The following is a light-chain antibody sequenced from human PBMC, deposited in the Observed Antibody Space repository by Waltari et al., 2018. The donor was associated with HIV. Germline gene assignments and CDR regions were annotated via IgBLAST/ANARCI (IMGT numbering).Light chain of an antibody. CDR3: QQYYSTPLT. J-gene: IGKJ4*01. CDR1: PSVLYSSNNKNY. Sequence: DIVMTQSPDSLVVSLGERVTINCKSSPSVLYSSNNKNYLAWYQQKPGQPPKLLIYWASTRESGVPDRFSGSGSGTDFTLTISSLQAEDVAVYYCQQYYSTPLTFGGGTKEEIK. CDR2: WAS. V-gene: IGKV4-1*01.